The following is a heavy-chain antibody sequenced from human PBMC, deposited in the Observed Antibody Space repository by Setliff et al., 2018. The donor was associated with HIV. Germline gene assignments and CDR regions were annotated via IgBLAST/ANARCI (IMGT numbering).Heavy chain of an antibody. CDR1: GYSFPSYW. V-gene: IGHV5-51*01. Sequence: GESLKISCKGSGYSFPSYWFGWVRQMPGKGREWMGIIYPGDSDTRYSPPFQGQVTISADKSISTAYLQWSSLKASDTAMYYCARLRASSGYYYVGGAFDIWGQGTMVTVSS. CDR2: IYPGDSDT. J-gene: IGHJ3*02. D-gene: IGHD3-22*01. CDR3: ARLRASSGYYYVGGAFDI.